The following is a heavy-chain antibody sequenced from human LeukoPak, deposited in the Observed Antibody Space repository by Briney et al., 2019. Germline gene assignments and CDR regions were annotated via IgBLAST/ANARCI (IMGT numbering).Heavy chain of an antibody. J-gene: IGHJ3*02. Sequence: ASVKVSCTASGYTSTVYYMHWVRHAPGQGLEWMGWINPNSGGTNYAQKFQGRVTMTRDTSISTAYMELSRLRSDDTAVYYCARDGATAGVHDAFDIWGQGTMVTVSS. CDR2: INPNSGGT. CDR1: GYTSTVYY. CDR3: ARDGATAGVHDAFDI. V-gene: IGHV1-2*02. D-gene: IGHD3-10*01.